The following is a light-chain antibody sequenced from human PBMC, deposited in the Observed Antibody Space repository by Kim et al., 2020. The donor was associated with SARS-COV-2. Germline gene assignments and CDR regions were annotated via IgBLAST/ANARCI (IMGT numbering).Light chain of an antibody. CDR2: DAS. Sequence: EIVLTQSPGTLSLSPGERATLSCRASQSVSSYYLAWYQQKPGQAPRLLIYDASNRATGIPDRFSGSGSGTDFTLTISRLEPEDFAVYYCQQHRNSPRTFGQGTKVEIK. CDR3: QQHRNSPRT. V-gene: IGKV3-20*01. CDR1: QSVSSYY. J-gene: IGKJ1*01.